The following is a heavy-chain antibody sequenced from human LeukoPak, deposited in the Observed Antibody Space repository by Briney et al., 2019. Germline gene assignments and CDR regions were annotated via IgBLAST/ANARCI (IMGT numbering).Heavy chain of an antibody. J-gene: IGHJ5*02. Sequence: PSETLSLTCAVYGGSFSGYYWSWIRQPPGKGLEWIGEINHSGSTNYNPSLKSRVTISVDTSKNQFSLKLSSVTAADTAVYYCARDYQGGFDPWGQGTLVTVSS. D-gene: IGHD2-2*01. V-gene: IGHV4-34*01. CDR1: GGSFSGYY. CDR2: INHSGST. CDR3: ARDYQGGFDP.